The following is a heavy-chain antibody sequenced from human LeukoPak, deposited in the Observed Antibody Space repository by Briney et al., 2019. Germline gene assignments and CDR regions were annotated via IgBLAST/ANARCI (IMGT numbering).Heavy chain of an antibody. CDR3: ARSSTRSGPS. CDR1: GFTFSSYG. J-gene: IGHJ4*02. Sequence: GGSLRLSCAASGFTFSSYGMSWVRQAPGKGREWVSAIGGRDGSTYYADSVKGRFTISRGNSKNTLYVQMNSLRAEDTAVYYCARSSTRSGPSWGQGTLVTVSS. CDR2: IGGRDGST. D-gene: IGHD6-19*01. V-gene: IGHV3-23*01.